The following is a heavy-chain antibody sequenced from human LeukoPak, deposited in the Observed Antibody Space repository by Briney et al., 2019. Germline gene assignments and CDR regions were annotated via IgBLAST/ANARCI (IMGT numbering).Heavy chain of an antibody. Sequence: GRSLRLSCAASGFTVSSNYMSWVRQAPGKGLEWVSVIYSGGSTYYADSVKGRFTISRDNSKNTLYLQMNSLRAEDTAVYYCAREYYDFWSGSFNHWGQGTLVTVSS. CDR1: GFTVSSNY. J-gene: IGHJ5*02. D-gene: IGHD3-3*01. CDR2: IYSGGST. CDR3: AREYYDFWSGSFNH. V-gene: IGHV3-66*02.